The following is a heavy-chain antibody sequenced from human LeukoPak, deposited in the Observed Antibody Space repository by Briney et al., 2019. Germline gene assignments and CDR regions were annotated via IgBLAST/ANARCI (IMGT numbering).Heavy chain of an antibody. CDR2: IYTSGGT. CDR1: GGSISSYY. V-gene: IGHV4-4*07. Sequence: PSETLSLTCTVSGGSISSYYWSWIRQPAGKGLEWIGRIYTSGGTNYNPSLKSRVTMSVDTSKNQFSLKLSSVTAADTAVYYCARDSGSGSYYKPFDYWGQGTLGTVSS. CDR3: ARDSGSGSYYKPFDY. D-gene: IGHD3-10*01. J-gene: IGHJ4*02.